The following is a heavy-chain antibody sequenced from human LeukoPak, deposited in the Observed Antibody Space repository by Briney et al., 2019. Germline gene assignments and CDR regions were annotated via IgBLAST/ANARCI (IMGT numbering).Heavy chain of an antibody. J-gene: IGHJ4*02. CDR1: GYTFTGYH. CDR3: AADTGRDGYSFDY. CDR2: IDPNSGGT. Sequence: GASVKVSCKASGYTFTGYHMHWVRQAPGQGLEWMGWIDPNSGGTNYVQKFQGRVTMTRDTSISTAYMELSRLRSDDTAVYYCAADTGRDGYSFDYWGQGTLVTVSS. V-gene: IGHV1-2*02. D-gene: IGHD5-24*01.